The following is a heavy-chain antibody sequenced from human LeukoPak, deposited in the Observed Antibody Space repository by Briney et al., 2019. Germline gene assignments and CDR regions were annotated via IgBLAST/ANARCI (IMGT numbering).Heavy chain of an antibody. CDR2: INPNSGGT. CDR1: GYTFTGYY. D-gene: IGHD6-13*01. J-gene: IGHJ5*02. Sequence: ASVKVTCKTSGYTFTGYYMHWVRQAPGQGLEWMGWINPNSGGTNYAQKFQGRVTMTRDTSISTAYMELSRLRSDDTAVYYCARHSVIAAAGNNWFDPWGQGTLVTVSS. CDR3: ARHSVIAAAGNNWFDP. V-gene: IGHV1-2*02.